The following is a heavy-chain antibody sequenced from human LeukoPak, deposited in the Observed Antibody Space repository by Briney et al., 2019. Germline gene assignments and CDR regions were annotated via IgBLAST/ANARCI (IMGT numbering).Heavy chain of an antibody. Sequence: PGGSLRLSCAASGFTFSSYSMNWVRQAPGKGLEWVSSISSSSSYIYYADSVKGRFTISRDNAKNSLYLQMNSLRAEDTAVYYCARAPGYCSSTSCYGPVDYWGQGTLVTVSS. CDR2: ISSSSSYI. CDR1: GFTFSSYS. J-gene: IGHJ4*02. V-gene: IGHV3-21*01. CDR3: ARAPGYCSSTSCYGPVDY. D-gene: IGHD2-2*01.